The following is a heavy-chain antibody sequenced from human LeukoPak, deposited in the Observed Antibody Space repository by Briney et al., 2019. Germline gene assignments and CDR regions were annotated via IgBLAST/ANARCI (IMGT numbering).Heavy chain of an antibody. V-gene: IGHV4-34*01. D-gene: IGHD6-13*01. CDR1: GGSFSGYY. Sequence: PSETLSLTCAVYGGSFSGYYWSWIRQPPGKGLEWIGEINHSGSTNYNPSLKSRVTISVDTSKNQFSLKLSSVTAADTAVYYCARAWSSSWPFDYWGQGTLVTVSS. CDR3: ARAWSSSWPFDY. J-gene: IGHJ4*02. CDR2: INHSGST.